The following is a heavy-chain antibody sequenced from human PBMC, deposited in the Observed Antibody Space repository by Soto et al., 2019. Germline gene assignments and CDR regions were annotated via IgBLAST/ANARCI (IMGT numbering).Heavy chain of an antibody. V-gene: IGHV1-2*02. Sequence: SXKVSFQASGYTXTGYDMDLVRQAPGQGLEWMGWINPNSGGTNYAQKFQGRVTMTRDTSISTAYMELSRLRSDDTAAYYCAIYDSSGYQYYFDYWGQGALGTVSS. CDR1: GYTXTGYD. CDR2: INPNSGGT. CDR3: AIYDSSGYQYYFDY. J-gene: IGHJ4*02. D-gene: IGHD3-22*01.